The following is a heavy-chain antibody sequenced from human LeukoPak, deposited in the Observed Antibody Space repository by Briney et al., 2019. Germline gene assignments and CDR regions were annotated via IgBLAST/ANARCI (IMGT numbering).Heavy chain of an antibody. CDR3: AKSVVPAATLPFDY. CDR2: ISSSSSYI. CDR1: GFTFSSYS. J-gene: IGHJ4*02. D-gene: IGHD2-2*01. V-gene: IGHV3-21*01. Sequence: PGGSLRLSCAASGFTFSSYSMSWVRQAPGKGLEWVSSISSSSSYIYYADSVKGRFTISRDNAKNSLYLQMNSLRAEDTAVYYCAKSVVPAATLPFDYWGQGTLVTVSS.